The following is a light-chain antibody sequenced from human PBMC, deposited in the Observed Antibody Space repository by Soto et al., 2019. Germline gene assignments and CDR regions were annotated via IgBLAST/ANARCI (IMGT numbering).Light chain of an antibody. J-gene: IGKJ1*01. Sequence: DSQMTQSPSSLSASAGDRVTITCRASQSVSNSLNWYQQKPGKAPNLLIYAASTLQSGVPSRFSGSGSETDFTLTIGSLQPEDFATYYCQQSYSTPQTFGQGTKV. CDR1: QSVSNS. V-gene: IGKV1-39*01. CDR3: QQSYSTPQT. CDR2: AAS.